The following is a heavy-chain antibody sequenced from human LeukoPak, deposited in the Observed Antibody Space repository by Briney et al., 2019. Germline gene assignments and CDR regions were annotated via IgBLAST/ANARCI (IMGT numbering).Heavy chain of an antibody. CDR1: GGFISNYY. J-gene: IGHJ4*02. CDR2: IYTSGST. CDR3: AREGGRDFWSPVFDY. D-gene: IGHD3-3*01. Sequence: SGPTLVNPSETLSLTCTVSGGFISNYYWSWIRQPAGKGLEWIGRIYTSGSTNYNPSLKSRVTMSVDTSKNQFSLQLSSVTAADTAVYYCAREGGRDFWSPVFDYWGQGSLVTVSS. V-gene: IGHV4-4*07.